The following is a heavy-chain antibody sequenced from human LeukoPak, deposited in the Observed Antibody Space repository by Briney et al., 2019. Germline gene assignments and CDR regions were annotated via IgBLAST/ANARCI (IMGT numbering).Heavy chain of an antibody. D-gene: IGHD5-12*01. CDR1: GYTFTSYD. Sequence: GASVKVSCKASGYTFTSYDINWVRQATGQGLEWMGWMNPNSGNTGYAQKFQGRVTMTRNTSISTAYMELSSLRSEDTAVYYCARGGGNSAEFYYYYYGMDVWGQETTVTVSS. V-gene: IGHV1-8*01. CDR2: MNPNSGNT. J-gene: IGHJ6*02. CDR3: ARGGGNSAEFYYYYYGMDV.